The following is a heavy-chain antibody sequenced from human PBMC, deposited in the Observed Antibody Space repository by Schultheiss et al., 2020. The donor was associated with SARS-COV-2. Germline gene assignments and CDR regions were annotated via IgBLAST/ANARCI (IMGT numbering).Heavy chain of an antibody. CDR2: IYYSGST. V-gene: IGHV4-61*05. CDR3: ARVPRPNRQGFRRYNWFDP. CDR1: GVSISSSAYY. D-gene: IGHD3-10*01. J-gene: IGHJ5*02. Sequence: SETLSLTCTVSGVSISSSAYYWGWIRQPPGKGLEWIGYIYYSGSTNYNPSLKSRVTISVDTSKNQFSLKLSSVTAADTAVYYCARVPRPNRQGFRRYNWFDPWGQGTLVTVSS.